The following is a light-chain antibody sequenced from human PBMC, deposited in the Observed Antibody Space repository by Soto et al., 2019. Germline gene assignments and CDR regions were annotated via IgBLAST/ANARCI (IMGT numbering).Light chain of an antibody. CDR1: SSDVGGYNY. Sequence: PPPASMSPEHSVPVFCSLISSDVGGYNYVSWYQQHPGKAPKLMIYEVSKRPSGVPNRFSGSKSGNTASLTVSGLQAEDEADYYCSSYAGSNNYVFGTGTKVTVL. CDR2: EVS. V-gene: IGLV2-8*02. CDR3: SSYAGSNNYV. J-gene: IGLJ1*01.